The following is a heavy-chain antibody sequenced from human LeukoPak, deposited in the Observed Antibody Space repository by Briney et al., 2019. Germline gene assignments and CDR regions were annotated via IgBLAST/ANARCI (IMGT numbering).Heavy chain of an antibody. J-gene: IGHJ6*03. CDR3: ARGPIVVVPPPGYYYMDV. V-gene: IGHV4-59*01. CDR2: IYYSGST. CDR1: GGSISSYY. Sequence: SETLSLTCTVSGGSISSYYWSWIRQPPGKGLEWIGYIYYSGSTNYNPSLKSRVTISVDASKNQFSLKLSSVTAADTAVYYCARGPIVVVPPPGYYYMDVWGKGTTVTVSS. D-gene: IGHD2-2*01.